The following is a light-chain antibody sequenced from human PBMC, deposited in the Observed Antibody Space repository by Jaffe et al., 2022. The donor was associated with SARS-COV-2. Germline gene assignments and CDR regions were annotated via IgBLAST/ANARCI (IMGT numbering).Light chain of an antibody. V-gene: IGKV4-1*01. Sequence: DMVMTQSPDSLAVSLGERATINCKSSQSVLYSSNNKNYLAWYQQKPGQPPKLLIYWASTRESGVPDRFSGSGSGTDFTLTITSLQAEDVAVYYCQQYYDTPTFGQGTKVEIK. CDR2: WAS. J-gene: IGKJ1*01. CDR3: QQYYDTPT. CDR1: QSVLYSSNNKNY.